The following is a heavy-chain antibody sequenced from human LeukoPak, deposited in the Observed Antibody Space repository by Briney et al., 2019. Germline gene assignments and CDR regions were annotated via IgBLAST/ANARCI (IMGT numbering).Heavy chain of an antibody. V-gene: IGHV4-59*01. CDR2: IYYSGST. CDR3: ARVRDHAAFDI. CDR1: GGSISSYY. D-gene: IGHD5-24*01. J-gene: IGHJ3*02. Sequence: PSETLSLTCTVSGGSISSYYWSWIRQPPGKGLEWIGYIYYSGSTNYNPSLKSRVTISVDTSKNQFSLKLSSVTAADTAVYYCARVRDHAAFDIWGQGTMVTVSS.